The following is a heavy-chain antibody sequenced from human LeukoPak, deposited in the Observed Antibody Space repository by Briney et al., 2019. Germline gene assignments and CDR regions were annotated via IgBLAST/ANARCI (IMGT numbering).Heavy chain of an antibody. CDR3: ARGKGSLEYSSSYGMDV. CDR2: ISGSGGST. CDR1: GFTFSSYA. D-gene: IGHD6-6*01. Sequence: GGSLRLSCAASGFTFSSYAMSWVRQAPGKGLEWVSAISGSGGSTYYADSVKGRFTISRDNSKNPLYLQMNSLRAEDTAVYYCARGKGSLEYSSSYGMDVWGQGTTATVSS. J-gene: IGHJ6*02. V-gene: IGHV3-23*01.